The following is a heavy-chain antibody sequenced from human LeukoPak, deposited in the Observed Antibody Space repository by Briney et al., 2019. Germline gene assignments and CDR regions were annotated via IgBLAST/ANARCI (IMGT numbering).Heavy chain of an antibody. V-gene: IGHV3-23*01. Sequence: SGGSLRLSCAASGFTFSSYAMTCVPQAPGKGRQWGSTISVSGENTYFADSVKGRFTISRDISKSTLYLQMNSLRDEDTALYYCAKYGSGTYYNGLHWGQGTLVTVSS. D-gene: IGHD3-10*01. CDR1: GFTFSSYA. J-gene: IGHJ4*02. CDR3: AKYGSGTYYNGLH. CDR2: ISVSGENT.